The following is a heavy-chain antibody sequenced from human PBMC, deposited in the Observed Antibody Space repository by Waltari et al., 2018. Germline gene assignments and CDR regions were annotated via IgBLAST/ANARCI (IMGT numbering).Heavy chain of an antibody. CDR2: VYYRGTT. D-gene: IGHD3-10*01. CDR3: ARMYYYDYYYGMDV. J-gene: IGHJ6*02. V-gene: IGHV4-59*11. Sequence: QVQLQESGPGLVKSSETLSLTCSVSGGSLSDHFWSWVRQSPGKGLVWIGNVYYRGTTRYNPSLKSRVTISIDTSKNQFSLKLNSVTAADTAIYYCARMYYYDYYYGMDVWGQGTTVIVSS. CDR1: GGSLSDHF.